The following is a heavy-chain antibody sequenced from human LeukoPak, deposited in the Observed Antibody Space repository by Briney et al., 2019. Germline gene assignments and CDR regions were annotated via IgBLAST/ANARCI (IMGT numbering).Heavy chain of an antibody. Sequence: SQTLSLTCTVSGGSISSGDYYWSWIRQPPGKGLEWIGYIYYSGSTYYNPSLKSRVTISVDTSKNQFSLKLSSVTAADTAVYYCASRYSSSWYAVDYWGQGTLVTVSS. CDR3: ASRYSSSWYAVDY. CDR2: IYYSGST. CDR1: GGSISSGDYY. J-gene: IGHJ4*02. V-gene: IGHV4-30-4*01. D-gene: IGHD6-13*01.